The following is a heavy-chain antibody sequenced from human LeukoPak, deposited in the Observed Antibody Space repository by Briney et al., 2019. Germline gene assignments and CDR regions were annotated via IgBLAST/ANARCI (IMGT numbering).Heavy chain of an antibody. CDR2: MNPNSGNT. D-gene: IGHD3-9*01. J-gene: IGHJ3*02. CDR3: ARGRHVNALRYFDWLLSADDAFDI. Sequence: ASVKVSCKASGYSFTSYDINWVRQATGQGLEWMGWMNPNSGNTGYAQKFQGRVTMTRNTSISTAYMELSSLRSEDTAVYYCARGRHVNALRYFDWLLSADDAFDIWGQGTMVTVSS. CDR1: GYSFTSYD. V-gene: IGHV1-8*01.